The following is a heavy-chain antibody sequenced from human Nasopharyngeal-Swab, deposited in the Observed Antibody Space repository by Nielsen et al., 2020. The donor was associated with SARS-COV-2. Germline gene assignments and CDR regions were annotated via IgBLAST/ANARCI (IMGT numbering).Heavy chain of an antibody. V-gene: IGHV3-73*01. Sequence: GESLKISCAASGFTFSDSAIHWVRQASGKGLEWVGRIRSKGNTYATAYAASVKGRFIIFRDDPTNTAYLQMNSLKTEDTAVYYCTRCGGGCYSGRDYWGQGILVTVSS. J-gene: IGHJ4*02. CDR3: TRCGGGCYSGRDY. CDR2: IRSKGNTYAT. CDR1: GFTFSDSA. D-gene: IGHD2-15*01.